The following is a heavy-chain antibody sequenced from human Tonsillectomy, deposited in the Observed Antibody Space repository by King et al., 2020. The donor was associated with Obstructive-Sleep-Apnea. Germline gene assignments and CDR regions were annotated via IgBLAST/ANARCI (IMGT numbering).Heavy chain of an antibody. J-gene: IGHJ4*02. V-gene: IGHV3-30*02. CDR3: AKDQEWELLEGDFDY. CDR1: GFTFSSYG. CDR2: IRYDGSNK. D-gene: IGHD1-26*01. Sequence: VQLVESGGGVAQPGRSLRLSCAASGFTFSSYGMHWVRQAPGKGLEWVAFIRYDGSNKYYADSVKGRFTISRDNSKNTLYLQMNSLRAEDTAVYYCAKDQEWELLEGDFDYWGQGTLVTVSS.